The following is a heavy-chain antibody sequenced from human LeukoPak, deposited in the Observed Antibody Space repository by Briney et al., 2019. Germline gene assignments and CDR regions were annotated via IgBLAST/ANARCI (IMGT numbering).Heavy chain of an antibody. V-gene: IGHV3-74*01. CDR1: GFTFSSYW. CDR3: ARGRPHGNDY. J-gene: IGHJ4*02. CDR2: IASDGSST. D-gene: IGHD4-23*01. Sequence: GGSLRLSCAASGFTFSSYWMNWVRQAPGKGLVWVSRIASDGSSTTYADSVKGRFSISRDNAKNTLYLQMNSLRVGDTAVYYCARGRPHGNDYWGQGTLVTVSS.